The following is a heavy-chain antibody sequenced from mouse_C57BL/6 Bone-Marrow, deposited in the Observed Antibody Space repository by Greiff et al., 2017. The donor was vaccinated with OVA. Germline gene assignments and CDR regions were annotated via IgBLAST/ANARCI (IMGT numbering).Heavy chain of an antibody. Sequence: VQLQQSGPELVKPGASVKISCKASGYSFTDYNMNWVKQSNGKSLEWIGVINPNYGTTSYNQKFKGKATLTVDQSSSTAYMQLNSLTSEDSAVYYCARRGDYGSNYRWWYFDVWGTGTTVTVSS. CDR2: INPNYGTT. D-gene: IGHD1-1*01. CDR1: GYSFTDYN. V-gene: IGHV1-39*01. CDR3: ARRGDYGSNYRWWYFDV. J-gene: IGHJ1*03.